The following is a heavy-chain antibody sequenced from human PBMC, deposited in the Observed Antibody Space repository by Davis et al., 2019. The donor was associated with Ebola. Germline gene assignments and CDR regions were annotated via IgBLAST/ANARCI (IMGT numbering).Heavy chain of an antibody. V-gene: IGHV3-48*01. CDR1: GFTFSSYS. D-gene: IGHD1-26*01. Sequence: GGSLRLSCAASGFTFSSYSRNWVPQVPGKGLEWVSYISSSSSTIYYADSVKGRFTISADTSKNTLYLQMNTLRAEDTAVYYCAKDWELGSFDYWGQGTLVTVSS. CDR3: AKDWELGSFDY. J-gene: IGHJ4*02. CDR2: ISSSSSTI.